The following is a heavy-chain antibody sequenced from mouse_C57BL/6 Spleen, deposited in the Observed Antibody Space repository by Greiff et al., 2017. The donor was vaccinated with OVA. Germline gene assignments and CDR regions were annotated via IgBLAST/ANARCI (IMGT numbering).Heavy chain of an antibody. CDR1: GFTFTSYA. CDR3: ARDLDQTWFAY. J-gene: IGHJ3*01. V-gene: IGHV5-4*01. Sequence: EVQVLESGGGLVKPGGSLKLSCAASGFTFTSYAMSWVRQTPEKRLEWVATISHGGSYTYYPDKVKGQFTISRDNANNNLYLQKSQLKSEDAAMYYCARDLDQTWFAYWGQGTLVTVSA. CDR2: ISHGGSYT.